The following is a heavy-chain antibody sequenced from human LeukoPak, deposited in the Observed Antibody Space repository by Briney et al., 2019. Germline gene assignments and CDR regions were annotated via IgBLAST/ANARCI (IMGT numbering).Heavy chain of an antibody. Sequence: PGGSLRLSCAASGFTFSSYSMNWVRQAPGKGLEWVSSISSSSSYIYYADSVKGRFTISRDNAKNPLYLQMNSLRAEDTAVYYCARDTGGSSGWGTFDYWGQGTLVTVSS. J-gene: IGHJ4*02. CDR3: ARDTGGSSGWGTFDY. V-gene: IGHV3-21*01. CDR1: GFTFSSYS. CDR2: ISSSSSYI. D-gene: IGHD6-19*01.